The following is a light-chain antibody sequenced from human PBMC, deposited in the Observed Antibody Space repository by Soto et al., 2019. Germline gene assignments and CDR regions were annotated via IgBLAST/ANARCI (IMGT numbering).Light chain of an antibody. Sequence: DIQLTQSPSSLSASVGDRVTITCQASQDISNYLNWYLQKPGKAPKLVNCDASTLETGVPSRFSGGGSGTDFTLTISSLQPEDIGTYYCQQYDNLPLSFGPGTKVDI. J-gene: IGKJ3*01. CDR1: QDISNY. CDR2: DAS. V-gene: IGKV1-33*01. CDR3: QQYDNLPLS.